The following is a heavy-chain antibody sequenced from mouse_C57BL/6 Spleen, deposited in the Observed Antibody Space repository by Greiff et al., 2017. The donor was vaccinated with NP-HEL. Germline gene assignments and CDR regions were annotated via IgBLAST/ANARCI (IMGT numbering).Heavy chain of an antibody. CDR2: IDPSDSYT. Sequence: VQLQQPGAELVMPGASVKLSCKASGYTFTSYWMHWVKQRPGQGLEWIGEIDPSDSYTNYNQKFKGKSTLTVDKSSSTAYMQLSSLTSEDSAVYYCARGGLPYAMDYWGQGTSVTGSS. J-gene: IGHJ4*01. V-gene: IGHV1-69*01. D-gene: IGHD2-4*01. CDR1: GYTFTSYW. CDR3: ARGGLPYAMDY.